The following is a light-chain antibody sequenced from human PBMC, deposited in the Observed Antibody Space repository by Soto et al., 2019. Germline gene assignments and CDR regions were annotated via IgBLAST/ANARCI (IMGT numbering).Light chain of an antibody. J-gene: IGKJ1*01. CDR2: AAS. Sequence: EIVLTQSPGTLSLSPGERATLSCRASQSVSSTYLAWYQQKPGQAPRLLIYAASSRATGIPDRFSGSGSGTDYTLTISRLEPEDFAVYYYQHYVSSPWTFGQGTKVEIK. CDR3: QHYVSSPWT. CDR1: QSVSSTY. V-gene: IGKV3-20*01.